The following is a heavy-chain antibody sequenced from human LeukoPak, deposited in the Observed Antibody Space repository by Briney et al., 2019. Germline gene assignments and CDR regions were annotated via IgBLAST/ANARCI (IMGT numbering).Heavy chain of an antibody. D-gene: IGHD3-3*01. Sequence: SETLSLTCAVYGGSFSGYYWGRIRQPPGKGLEWIGSIYYSGSTYYNPSLKSRVTISVDTSKNQFSLKLSSVTAADTAVYYCARDGAYYDFWSGYYKSENKNWFDPWGQGTLVTVSS. J-gene: IGHJ5*02. CDR1: GGSFSGYY. CDR3: ARDGAYYDFWSGYYKSENKNWFDP. V-gene: IGHV4-34*01. CDR2: IYYSGST.